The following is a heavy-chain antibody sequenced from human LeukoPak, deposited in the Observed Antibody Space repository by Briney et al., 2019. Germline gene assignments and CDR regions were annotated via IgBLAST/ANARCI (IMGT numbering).Heavy chain of an antibody. CDR1: GFTFSNYA. V-gene: IGHV3-23*01. D-gene: IGHD1-1*01. CDR3: AKSLFTSATGTGRAFHI. CDR2: ISGSGDST. Sequence: GGSLRLSCAASGFTFSNYAMSWVRQAPGKGLEWVSGISGSGDSTFYADSVRGRFTISRDNSKSTLFLQMNDLRVEDTAKFYCAKSLFTSATGTGRAFHIWGQGTMVSVSS. J-gene: IGHJ3*02.